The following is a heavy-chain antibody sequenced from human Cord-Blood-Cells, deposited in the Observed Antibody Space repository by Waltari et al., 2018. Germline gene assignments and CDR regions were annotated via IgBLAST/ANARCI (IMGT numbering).Heavy chain of an antibody. CDR2: INHSGST. CDR1: GGSFSGYY. D-gene: IGHD5-12*01. CDR3: ARLPPYSGYEDAFDI. Sequence: QVQLQQWGAGLLKPSETMSLTCAVYGGSFSGYYWSWIRQPPGKGLEWIGEINHSGSTNYSPSLKSQVTISVDTSKNQFSLKLSSVTAADTAVYYCARLPPYSGYEDAFDIWGQGTMVTVSS. J-gene: IGHJ3*02. V-gene: IGHV4-34*01.